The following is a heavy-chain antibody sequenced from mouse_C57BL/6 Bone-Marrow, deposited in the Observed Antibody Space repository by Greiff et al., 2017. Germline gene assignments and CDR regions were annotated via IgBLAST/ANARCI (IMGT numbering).Heavy chain of an antibody. D-gene: IGHD1-1*01. CDR1: GYAFSSYW. J-gene: IGHJ1*03. CDR2: IYPGDGDT. CDR3: ARRGITTVVRHWYFDV. V-gene: IGHV1-80*01. Sequence: QVQLQQSGAELVKPGASVKISCKASGYAFSSYWMNWVKQRPGKGLEWIGQIYPGDGDTNYNGKFKGKATLTADKSSSTAYMQLSSLTSEDSAVYCCARRGITTVVRHWYFDVWGTGTTVTVSS.